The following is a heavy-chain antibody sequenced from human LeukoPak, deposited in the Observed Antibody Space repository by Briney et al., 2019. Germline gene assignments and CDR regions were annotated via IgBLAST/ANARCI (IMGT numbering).Heavy chain of an antibody. D-gene: IGHD3-22*01. CDR1: GFTFSSSS. CDR3: ARPAGGYYDSSGYPIDY. J-gene: IGHJ4*02. Sequence: GGSLRLSCAASGFTFSSSSMNWVRQVPGKGLEWVSSISSGSTYIYYADSVKGRFTISRDNAKNSLYLQMNSLRAEDTAVYYCARPAGGYYDSSGYPIDYWGQGTLVTVSS. V-gene: IGHV3-21*01. CDR2: ISSGSTYI.